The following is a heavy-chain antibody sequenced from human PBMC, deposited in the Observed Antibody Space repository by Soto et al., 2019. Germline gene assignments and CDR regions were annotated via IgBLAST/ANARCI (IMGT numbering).Heavy chain of an antibody. Sequence: PSETLSLTCTVSGDSVSSGTYFWSWIRQPPGKGLEWIGYVYYSGSTNYNPTLKSRLTMSVDTSKNQFSLKLSSATAADTAVYYCARDGGDERRIDSRGPGTLVTVSS. J-gene: IGHJ4*02. D-gene: IGHD2-21*02. CDR1: GDSVSSGTYF. V-gene: IGHV4-61*01. CDR3: ARDGGDERRIDS. CDR2: VYYSGST.